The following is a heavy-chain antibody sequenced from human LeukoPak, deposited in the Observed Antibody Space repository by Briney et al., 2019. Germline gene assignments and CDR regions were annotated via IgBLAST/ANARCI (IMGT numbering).Heavy chain of an antibody. CDR3: ARDSPPNYSDSSGYYSDAFDI. D-gene: IGHD3-22*01. V-gene: IGHV1-18*01. CDR2: ISAYNGNT. CDR1: GYTFTSYG. J-gene: IGHJ3*02. Sequence: GASVKVSCKASGYTFTSYGISWVRQAPGQGLEWMGWISAYNGNTKYAQMVQDRVTMTTDTSTSTAYMELRSLRSDDTAVYYCARDSPPNYSDSSGYYSDAFDIWGQGTMLTVSS.